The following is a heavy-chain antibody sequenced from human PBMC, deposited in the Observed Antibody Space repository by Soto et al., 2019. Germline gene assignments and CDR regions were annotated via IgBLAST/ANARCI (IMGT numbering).Heavy chain of an antibody. J-gene: IGHJ4*02. CDR3: ARGRAATLAAAGHDY. V-gene: IGHV1-18*01. CDR2: ISPYNGNT. CDR1: GYTFTSFG. D-gene: IGHD6-13*01. Sequence: QVQLVQSGAEEKKPGASVKVSCKASGYTFTSFGLNWVRQAPGQGLEWMGWISPYNGNTKYAQKIQGRVTMTTDTSTSTAYMDLSSLRSEDTAVYYCARGRAATLAAAGHDYWGQGTLVTVSS.